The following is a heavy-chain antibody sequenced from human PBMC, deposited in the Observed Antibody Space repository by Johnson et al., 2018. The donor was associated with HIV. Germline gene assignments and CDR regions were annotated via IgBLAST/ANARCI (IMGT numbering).Heavy chain of an antibody. CDR1: GFTFSSYA. J-gene: IGHJ3*02. CDR3: ARLEELLRAFDI. CDR2: ISYDGSNK. D-gene: IGHD1-26*01. V-gene: IGHV3-30-3*01. Sequence: HVQLVESGGGVVQPGRSLRLSCAASGFTFSSYAMHWVRQAPGKGLEWVVVISYDGSNKYYADSVKGRFTISRDNSRNTLYLQMNSLRAEDTAVYYCARLEELLRAFDIWGQGTMVTVSS.